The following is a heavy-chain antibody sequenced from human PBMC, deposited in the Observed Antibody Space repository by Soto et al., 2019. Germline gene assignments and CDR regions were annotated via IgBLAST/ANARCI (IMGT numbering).Heavy chain of an antibody. V-gene: IGHV3-21*01. Sequence: GGSLRLSCAASGFTFSSYSMNWVRQAPGKGLEWVSSISSSSSYIYYADSVKGLFTISRDNAKNSLYLQMNSLRAEDTGLYLLSREYYHYSSGSFDYWGQGTLVTVSS. CDR2: ISSSSSYI. CDR3: SREYYHYSSGSFDY. CDR1: GFTFSSYS. D-gene: IGHD3-22*01. J-gene: IGHJ4*02.